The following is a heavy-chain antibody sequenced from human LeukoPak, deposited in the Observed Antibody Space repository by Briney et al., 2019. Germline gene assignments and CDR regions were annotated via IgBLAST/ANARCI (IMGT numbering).Heavy chain of an antibody. J-gene: IGHJ5*02. CDR3: ATDGAGFDT. CDR1: GINFRGYW. V-gene: IGHV3-11*01. Sequence: PGGSLRLSCAVSGINFRGYWMAWVRQAPGKGLEWLSYINIGGTNTHYADSVKGRFTISRDNAKKSLYLEMNNLRAEDTAVYYCATDGAGFDTWGQGVLVTVSS. CDR2: INIGGTNT.